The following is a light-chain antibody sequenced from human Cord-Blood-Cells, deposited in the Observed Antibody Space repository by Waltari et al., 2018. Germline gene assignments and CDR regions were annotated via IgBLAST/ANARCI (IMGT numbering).Light chain of an antibody. CDR3: QQYGSSPRT. CDR2: GAS. V-gene: IGKV3-20*01. CDR1: QCIRSSY. Sequence: EIVFTQSPSTLTLSAGEMATFACRASQCIRSSYLAWYQQKPGQAPRLLIYGASSRATGIPDRFSGSGSGTDFTLTISRLEPEDFAVYYCQQYGSSPRTFGQGTKVEIK. J-gene: IGKJ1*01.